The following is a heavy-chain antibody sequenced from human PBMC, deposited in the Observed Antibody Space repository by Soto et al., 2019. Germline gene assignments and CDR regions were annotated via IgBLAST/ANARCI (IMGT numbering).Heavy chain of an antibody. D-gene: IGHD1-20*01. CDR2: IYYSGNP. CDR1: GGSISSHY. J-gene: IGHJ5*02. V-gene: IGHV4-59*11. Sequence: SETLSLTCTVSGGSISSHYWSWIRQPPGKGLEWIGNIYYSGNPNYNPSLKSRVNISVDTSKNQFSLKLTSVIAADTAVYHCARGLTAFDPWGQGTMVTVSS. CDR3: ARGLTAFDP.